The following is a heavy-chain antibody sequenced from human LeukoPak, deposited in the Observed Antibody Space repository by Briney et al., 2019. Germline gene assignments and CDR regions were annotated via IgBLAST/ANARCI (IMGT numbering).Heavy chain of an antibody. V-gene: IGHV1-18*01. CDR3: AKRSLYGSGSSLYYFDY. J-gene: IGHJ4*02. Sequence: GASVKVSCKASGYTFTSYGISWVRQAPGQGLEWMGWISAYNGNTNYAQKLQGRVTMTTDTSTSTAYMELRSLRSDDTAVYYCAKRSLYGSGSSLYYFDYWGQGTLVTVSS. CDR1: GYTFTSYG. CDR2: ISAYNGNT. D-gene: IGHD3-10*01.